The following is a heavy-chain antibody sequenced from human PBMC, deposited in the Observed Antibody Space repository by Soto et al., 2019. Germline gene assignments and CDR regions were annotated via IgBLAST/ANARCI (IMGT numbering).Heavy chain of an antibody. Sequence: AGTXSLTCTVSGSSFTGGSGFWGGIRQSPGKGVEWIASTYIGGMTYYNPSLRSLFTISLDTSKSHFSLGLNSVTAADTALYYVVMAPDSFCYADYFLHGYGPWGQRAQVTGTS. J-gene: IGHJ5*02. CDR2: TYIGGMT. CDR1: GSSFTGGSGF. D-gene: IGHD5-18*01. CDR3: VMAPDSFCYADYFLHGYGP. V-gene: IGHV4-39*01.